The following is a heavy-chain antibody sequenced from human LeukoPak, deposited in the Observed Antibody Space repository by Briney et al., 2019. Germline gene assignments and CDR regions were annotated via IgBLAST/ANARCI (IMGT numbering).Heavy chain of an antibody. D-gene: IGHD2-21*02. V-gene: IGHV1-18*01. CDR2: ISAYNGNT. Sequence: ASVKVSCKASGYTFTSYGISWVRQAPGQGLEWMGWISAYNGNTNYAQKLQGRVTMTSDTSISTTYMELSGLTSDDTAVYYCTRDPYNCGGNCLPMDVWGKGTTVTVSS. CDR1: GYTFTSYG. CDR3: TRDPYNCGGNCLPMDV. J-gene: IGHJ6*03.